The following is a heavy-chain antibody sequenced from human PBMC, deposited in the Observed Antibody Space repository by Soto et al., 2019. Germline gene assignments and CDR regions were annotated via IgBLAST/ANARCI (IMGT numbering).Heavy chain of an antibody. J-gene: IGHJ4*02. CDR1: GYTFTSYY. D-gene: IGHD2-8*01. V-gene: IGHV1-46*01. Sequence: QVQLVQSGAEVKKPGASVKVSCKASGYTFTSYYMHWVRQAPGQVLEWMGIINPSDGSTSYAQKFQGRVTMTRDTSTSTFYMEVSSLRSEDTAVYYCARRGSKGSCTIGVCYTLDYWGQGTLVTVSS. CDR3: ARRGSKGSCTIGVCYTLDY. CDR2: INPSDGST.